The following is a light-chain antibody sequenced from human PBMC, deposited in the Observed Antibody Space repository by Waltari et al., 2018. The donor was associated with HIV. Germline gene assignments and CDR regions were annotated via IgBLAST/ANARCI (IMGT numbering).Light chain of an antibody. Sequence: DVVMTQSPDALKGSLGEGVTINCKSRQSVFSNSNKKSYLPWYQQRPGQTPNLLVYWATTRVSGVPARFSGSGSGTDFTLTINNLQAEDAAIYYCQQYYMTPPTFGQGTKVEI. CDR1: QSVFSNSNKKSY. CDR3: QQYYMTPPT. CDR2: WAT. V-gene: IGKV4-1*01. J-gene: IGKJ1*01.